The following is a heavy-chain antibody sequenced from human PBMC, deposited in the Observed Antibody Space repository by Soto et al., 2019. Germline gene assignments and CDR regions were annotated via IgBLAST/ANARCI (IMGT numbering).Heavy chain of an antibody. V-gene: IGHV3-9*01. CDR3: AKAPIAVAYYFDY. J-gene: IGHJ4*02. Sequence: PGGSLRLSCAASGFTFDDYAMHWVRQAPGKGLEWVSGISWNSGSIGYADSVKGRFTISRDNAKNSLYLQMNSLRAEDTALYYCAKAPIAVAYYFDYWGQGTLVTVSS. CDR2: ISWNSGSI. D-gene: IGHD6-19*01. CDR1: GFTFDDYA.